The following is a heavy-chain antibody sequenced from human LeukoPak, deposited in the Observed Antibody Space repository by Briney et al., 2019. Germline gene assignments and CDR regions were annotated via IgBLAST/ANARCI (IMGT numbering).Heavy chain of an antibody. V-gene: IGHV1-46*01. CDR2: INPSGGST. D-gene: IGHD2-2*01. CDR3: ARSPPPYQLPYNWFDP. Sequence: ASVKVSCKASGYTFTSYYMHWVRQAPGQGLEWMGIINPSGGSTSYAQKFQGRVTMTRDTSTSTVYMELSSLRSEDTAVYYCARSPPPYQLPYNWFDPWGQGTLVTVSS. J-gene: IGHJ5*02. CDR1: GYTFTSYY.